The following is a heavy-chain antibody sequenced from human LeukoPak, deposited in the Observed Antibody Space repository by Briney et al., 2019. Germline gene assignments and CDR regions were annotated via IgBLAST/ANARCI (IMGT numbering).Heavy chain of an antibody. CDR3: ARDRGGSASHGFDAFDI. J-gene: IGHJ3*02. CDR2: IIPIFGTA. V-gene: IGHV1-69*05. Sequence: SVKVSCKASGGTFSSYAISWVRQAPGQGLEWMGGIIPIFGTANYAQKFQGRVTITTDESTSTAYMELSSLRSEDTAVYYCARDRGGSASHGFDAFDIWGQGTMVTVSS. CDR1: GGTFSSYA. D-gene: IGHD3-10*01.